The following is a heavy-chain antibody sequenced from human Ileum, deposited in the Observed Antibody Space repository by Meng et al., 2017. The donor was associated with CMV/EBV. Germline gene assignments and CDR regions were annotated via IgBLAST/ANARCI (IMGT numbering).Heavy chain of an antibody. V-gene: IGHV3-30*02. CDR1: GLTFRGYG. Sequence: GESLKISCAVSGLTFRGYGFHWVRQAPGKGLEWVTFIRTDGRDDYADSVKGRFTFSRDTSTTTDYMELNSLRPEDTAVYYCARDQSQYDNSWWFDFWGQGTLVTVSS. CDR2: IRTDGRDD. J-gene: IGHJ5*01. D-gene: IGHD2-15*01. CDR3: ARDQSQYDNSWWFDF.